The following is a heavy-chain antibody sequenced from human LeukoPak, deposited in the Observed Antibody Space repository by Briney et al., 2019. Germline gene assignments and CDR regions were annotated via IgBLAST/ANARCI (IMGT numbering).Heavy chain of an antibody. Sequence: PGGSLRLSCAASGFTFSSYGMHWVRQAPGKGLEWVAFIRYDGSNKYYADSVKGRFTISRDNSKNTLYLQMNSLRAEDTAVYYCGGIPNWNGLASAFDIWGQGTMVTVSS. D-gene: IGHD1-1*01. V-gene: IGHV3-30*02. CDR2: IRYDGSNK. CDR1: GFTFSSYG. CDR3: GGIPNWNGLASAFDI. J-gene: IGHJ3*02.